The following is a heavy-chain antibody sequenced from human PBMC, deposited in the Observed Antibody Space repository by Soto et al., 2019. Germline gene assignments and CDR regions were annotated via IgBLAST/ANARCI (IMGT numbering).Heavy chain of an antibody. CDR2: IDPSDSYT. V-gene: IGHV5-10-1*01. CDR3: ARSGIVYYDSSGYYLDY. D-gene: IGHD3-22*01. Sequence: GESLKISCKGSGYSFTSYWISWVRQMPGKGLEWMGRIDPSDSYTNYSPSFQGHVTISADKSISTAYLQWSSLKASDTAMYYCARSGIVYYDSSGYYLDYWGQGTLVTVS. J-gene: IGHJ4*02. CDR1: GYSFTSYW.